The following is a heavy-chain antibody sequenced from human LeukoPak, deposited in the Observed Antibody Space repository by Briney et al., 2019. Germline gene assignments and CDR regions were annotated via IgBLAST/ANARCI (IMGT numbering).Heavy chain of an antibody. V-gene: IGHV1-18*01. Sequence: ASVTVSFTGSVYTFTNYGISWVRQAPGQGLEWMGWISADNGNTKYTEKFQGRIAMTTDTATSTAYMDLRSLRSDDTAVYYCAGEGPFHGFGGSIFGDCWGQGTLVAVSS. CDR3: AGEGPFHGFGGSIFGDC. J-gene: IGHJ4*02. CDR1: VYTFTNYG. D-gene: IGHD3-3*02. CDR2: ISADNGNT.